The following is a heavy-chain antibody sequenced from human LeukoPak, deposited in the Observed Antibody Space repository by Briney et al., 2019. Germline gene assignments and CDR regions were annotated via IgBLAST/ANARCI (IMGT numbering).Heavy chain of an antibody. V-gene: IGHV1-69*02. CDR3: ARAEESFWSGYPAELLASDI. D-gene: IGHD3-3*01. J-gene: IGHJ3*02. CDR2: IIPILGIA. CDR1: GGTFSSYT. Sequence: SVKVSCKASGGTFSSYTISWVRQAPGQGLEWMGRIIPILGIANYAQKFQGRVTITADKSTSTAYMELSSLRSEDTAVYYCARAEESFWSGYPAELLASDIWGQGTMVTVSS.